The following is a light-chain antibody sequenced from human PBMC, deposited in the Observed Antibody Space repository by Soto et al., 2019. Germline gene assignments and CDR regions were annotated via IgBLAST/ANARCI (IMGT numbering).Light chain of an antibody. J-gene: IGKJ2*01. V-gene: IGKV4-1*01. CDR1: QSGLYRSNNKNY. CDR2: WAS. Sequence: DIVMTQSPDSLAVSLGERATINCKSSQSGLYRSNNKNYLAWYQQKPGQPPKLLIYWASTRESGVPDRFSGSGSGTDFTLTIRSLQAEDVAVYYGQQYYSTPRTFGQGTKLEIK. CDR3: QQYYSTPRT.